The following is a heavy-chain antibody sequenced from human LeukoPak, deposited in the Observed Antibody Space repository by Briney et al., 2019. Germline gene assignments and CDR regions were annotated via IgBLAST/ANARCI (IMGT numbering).Heavy chain of an antibody. Sequence: ASVEVSCKASGYTFTSYVINWVRQATGQGLEWMGWMNPNSGNTGYAQKFQGRVTITRNTSISTAYMELSSLRSEDTAVYYCARRIAAAGTVGWYYYYYMDVWGKGTTVTVSS. V-gene: IGHV1-8*03. J-gene: IGHJ6*03. D-gene: IGHD6-13*01. CDR3: ARRIAAAGTVGWYYYYYMDV. CDR2: MNPNSGNT. CDR1: GYTFTSYV.